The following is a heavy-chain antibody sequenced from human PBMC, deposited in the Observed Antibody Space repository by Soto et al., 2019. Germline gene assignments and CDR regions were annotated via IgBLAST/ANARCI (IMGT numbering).Heavy chain of an antibody. J-gene: IGHJ6*02. D-gene: IGHD3-3*01. CDR1: GYTFTGYY. Sequence: ASVKVSCKASGYTFTGYYMHWVRQAPGQGLEWMGWINPNSGGTNYAQKFQGWVTMTRDTSISTAYMELSRLRSDDTAVYYCARGDYDFWSGYYDLRGDYYYYGMDVWGQATTVTVSS. CDR2: INPNSGGT. CDR3: ARGDYDFWSGYYDLRGDYYYYGMDV. V-gene: IGHV1-2*04.